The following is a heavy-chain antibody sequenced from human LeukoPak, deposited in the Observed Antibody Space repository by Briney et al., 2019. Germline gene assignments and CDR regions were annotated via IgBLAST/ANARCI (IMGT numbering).Heavy chain of an antibody. V-gene: IGHV3-30*03. CDR2: IADDGSNK. D-gene: IGHD2-2*03. Sequence: PGGSLRLSCAASGFTFSSYWMSWVRQAPGKGLEWVAVIADDGSNKYYADSVKGRFTISRDNSNNTLYLQMNSLRVEDTAVYYCARVDDLDAFDTWGQGTLVTVSS. J-gene: IGHJ3*02. CDR3: ARVDDLDAFDT. CDR1: GFTFSSYW.